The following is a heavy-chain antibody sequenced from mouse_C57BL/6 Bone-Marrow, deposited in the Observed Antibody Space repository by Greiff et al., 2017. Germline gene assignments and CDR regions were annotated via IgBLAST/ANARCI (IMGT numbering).Heavy chain of an antibody. CDR2: IYPRSGNT. CDR3: ARNYSNYDGYFDV. Sequence: QVQLQQSGAELARPGASVKLSCKASGYTFTSYGISWVKQRTGQGLEWIGEIYPRSGNTYYNEKFKGKATLTADKSSSTAYMELRSLTSEDSAVYFCARNYSNYDGYFDVWGTGTTVTVSS. D-gene: IGHD2-5*01. CDR1: GYTFTSYG. V-gene: IGHV1-81*01. J-gene: IGHJ1*03.